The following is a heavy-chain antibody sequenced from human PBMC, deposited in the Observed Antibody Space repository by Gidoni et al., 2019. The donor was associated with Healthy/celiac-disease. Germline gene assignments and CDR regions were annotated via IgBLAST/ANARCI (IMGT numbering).Heavy chain of an antibody. CDR3: ARSRDYDLWSGNGYYFDY. V-gene: IGHV5-51*01. CDR1: GYSFTSYW. Sequence: EVQLVPSGAEVKKPGESLTISCKGSGYSFTSYWIIYPGDSDTRYSPSFQGQVTISADKSISTAYLQWSSLKASDTAMYYCARSRDYDLWSGNGYYFDYWGQGTLVTVSS. D-gene: IGHD3-3*01. CDR2: IYPGDSDT. J-gene: IGHJ4*02.